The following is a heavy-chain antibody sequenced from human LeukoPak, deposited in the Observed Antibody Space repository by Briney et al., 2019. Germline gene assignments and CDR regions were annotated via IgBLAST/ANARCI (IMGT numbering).Heavy chain of an antibody. D-gene: IGHD5-12*01. Sequence: PGGSLRLSCAASGFTFSSYAMIWVRQAPGKGLVWVSAISGSGGSTYYADSVKGRFTISRDNSKNTPYLQMNSLRAEDTAVYYCAKEPRRDILATTGDYWGQGTLVTVS. CDR3: AKEPRRDILATTGDY. CDR2: ISGSGGST. V-gene: IGHV3-23*01. J-gene: IGHJ4*02. CDR1: GFTFSSYA.